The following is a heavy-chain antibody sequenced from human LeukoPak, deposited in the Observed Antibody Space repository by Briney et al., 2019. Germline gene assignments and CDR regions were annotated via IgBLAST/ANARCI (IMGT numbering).Heavy chain of an antibody. Sequence: GGTLRLSCSASGFTYRSYWVTWVRQAPGKGLEWVANVKQDGSEKNYVDSVKGRFTISRDNAKNSLYLQMNSPRVDDTAVYYCARGHRAWSYWGQGTLVTVSS. V-gene: IGHV3-7*01. D-gene: IGHD3-3*01. J-gene: IGHJ4*02. CDR3: ARGHRAWSY. CDR2: VKQDGSEK. CDR1: GFTYRSYW.